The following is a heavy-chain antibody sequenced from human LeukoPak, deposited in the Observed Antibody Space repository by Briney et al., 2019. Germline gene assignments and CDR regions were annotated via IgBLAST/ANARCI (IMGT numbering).Heavy chain of an antibody. D-gene: IGHD3-9*01. J-gene: IGHJ4*02. V-gene: IGHV3-7*04. CDR1: GFTFNSYW. CDR3: ATADWFSFDF. Sequence: GGSLRLSCAASGFTFNSYWMSWVRQAPGKGLEWVATIKNDGSEKSYVDSVKGRFTISRDNAKNSLFLQMSGLRAEDTAVYFCATADWFSFDFWGQGTLVTVSS. CDR2: IKNDGSEK.